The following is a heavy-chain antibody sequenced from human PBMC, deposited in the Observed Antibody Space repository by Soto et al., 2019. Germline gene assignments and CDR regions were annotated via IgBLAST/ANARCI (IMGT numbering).Heavy chain of an antibody. CDR3: ARGTWSGWYGDY. V-gene: IGHV3-48*02. Sequence: GESLKISCAASGFTFSSYSMNWVRQAPGKGLEWVSYISSSSSSTIYYADSVKGRFTISRDNAKNSLYLQMNSLRDEDTAVYYCARGTWSGWYGDYWGQGTLVTVSS. D-gene: IGHD6-19*01. J-gene: IGHJ4*02. CDR1: GFTFSSYS. CDR2: ISSSSSSTI.